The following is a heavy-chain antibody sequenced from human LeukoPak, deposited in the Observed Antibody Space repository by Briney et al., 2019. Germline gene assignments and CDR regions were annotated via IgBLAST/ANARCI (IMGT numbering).Heavy chain of an antibody. Sequence: SETLSLTCTVSGGSISNYYWSWIRQPAGKGREGIGHIYTSASTNYNPSLKSRVTMSVDPSKNQFSLGLNSVTAADTAAYYCARVDTNGWHYFDDWGQGTLVTVSS. D-gene: IGHD6-19*01. V-gene: IGHV4-4*07. CDR3: ARVDTNGWHYFDD. J-gene: IGHJ4*02. CDR1: GGSISNYY. CDR2: IYTSAST.